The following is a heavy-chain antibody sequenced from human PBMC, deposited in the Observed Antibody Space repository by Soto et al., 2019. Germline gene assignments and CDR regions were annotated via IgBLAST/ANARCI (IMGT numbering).Heavy chain of an antibody. CDR2: ILSQSRGGTV. V-gene: IGHV3-15*01. Sequence: EVKLVESGGDFVEPGASLRLSCAAAGFTFSEAWMEWYRQRPGKGLEWVGRILSQSRGGTVNYAPPVQGRFTMSRDDSKSTLFLEMHSLKSDDTATYYCKALTFYGGDCRGSFWGQGTLVAVSS. J-gene: IGHJ4*02. CDR3: KALTFYGGDCRGSF. D-gene: IGHD2-21*02. CDR1: GFTFSEAW.